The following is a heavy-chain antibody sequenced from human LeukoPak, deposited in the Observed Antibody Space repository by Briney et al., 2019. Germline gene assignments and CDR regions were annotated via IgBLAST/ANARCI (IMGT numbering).Heavy chain of an antibody. Sequence: SGRSLRLSCAASGFTFSSYAMHWVRQAPGKGLEWVAVISYDGSNKYYADSVKGRFTISRDNSKNTLYLQMNSLRAEDTAVYYCARERMDLFDYWGQGTLVTVSS. J-gene: IGHJ4*02. CDR1: GFTFSSYA. CDR2: ISYDGSNK. CDR3: ARERMDLFDY. V-gene: IGHV3-30-3*01. D-gene: IGHD2-2*03.